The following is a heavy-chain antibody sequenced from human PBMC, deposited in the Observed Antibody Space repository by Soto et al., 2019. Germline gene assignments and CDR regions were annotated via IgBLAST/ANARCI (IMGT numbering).Heavy chain of an antibody. CDR3: ASEGYNWNPGSYYFDY. D-gene: IGHD1-20*01. CDR1: GFTFSSYS. Sequence: PGGSLRLSCAASGFTFSSYSMNWVRQAPGKGLEWVSSISSSSSYIYYADSVKGRFTISRDNAKNSLYLQMNSLRAEDTAVYYCASEGYNWNPGSYYFDYWGQGTLVTVSS. V-gene: IGHV3-21*01. CDR2: ISSSSSYI. J-gene: IGHJ4*02.